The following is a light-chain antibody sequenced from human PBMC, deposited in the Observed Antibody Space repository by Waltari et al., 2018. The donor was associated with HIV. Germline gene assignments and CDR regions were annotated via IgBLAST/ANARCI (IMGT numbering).Light chain of an antibody. V-gene: IGLV1-44*01. CDR1: SSNIGSNT. CDR3: AAWDDSLNGPYYV. J-gene: IGLJ1*01. CDR2: SNN. Sequence: QSVLTQPPSASGTPGQRVTISCSGSSSNIGSNTVNWYQQLPGTAPKLRIYSNNQRPSGVPDRFSGSKSGTSASLAISGLQSEDEADYYCAAWDDSLNGPYYVFGTGTKVTVL.